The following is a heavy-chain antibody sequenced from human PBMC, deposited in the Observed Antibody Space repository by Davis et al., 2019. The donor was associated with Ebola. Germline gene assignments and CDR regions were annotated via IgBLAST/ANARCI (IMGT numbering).Heavy chain of an antibody. V-gene: IGHV4-34*01. J-gene: IGHJ5*02. CDR3: ARGRHSSSWYVRNWFDP. D-gene: IGHD6-13*01. CDR1: GGSFSGYC. CDR2: INHSGST. Sequence: SETLSLTCAVYGGSFSGYCWSWIRQPPGKGLEWIGEINHSGSTNYNPSLKSRVTISVDTSKNQFSLKLSSVTAADTAVYYCARGRHSSSWYVRNWFDPWGQGTLVTVSS.